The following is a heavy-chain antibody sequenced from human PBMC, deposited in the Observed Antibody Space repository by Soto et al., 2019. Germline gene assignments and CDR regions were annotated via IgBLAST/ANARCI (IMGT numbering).Heavy chain of an antibody. CDR3: AKHRWFVAGPFDS. D-gene: IGHD6-19*01. J-gene: IGHJ4*02. Sequence: EVQLLESGGGLAQPGGSLRLSCAVSGITFTNYAMGWVRQAPGKGLEWVSGISGNVGSTTHYADSVKGRFTISRDNSKNTLFLQMNSLRAEDTAVYYCAKHRWFVAGPFDSWGQGTLVIVSS. V-gene: IGHV3-23*01. CDR1: GITFTNYA. CDR2: ISGNVGSTT.